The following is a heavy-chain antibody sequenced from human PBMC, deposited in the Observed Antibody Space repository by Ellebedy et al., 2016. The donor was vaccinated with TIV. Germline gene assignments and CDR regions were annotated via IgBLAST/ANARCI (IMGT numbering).Heavy chain of an antibody. J-gene: IGHJ5*02. Sequence: SQTLSLTCAISGDSVPSNSAAWNWIRQSPSRGLEWLGRTYYRSKWYNDYAVSVKSRITIYSDTSKNHFSLQLNSVTPEDTAVYYCARGLLNDNWFDPWGQGTLVTVSS. V-gene: IGHV6-1*01. D-gene: IGHD2-15*01. CDR3: ARGLLNDNWFDP. CDR1: GDSVPSNSAA. CDR2: TYYRSKWYN.